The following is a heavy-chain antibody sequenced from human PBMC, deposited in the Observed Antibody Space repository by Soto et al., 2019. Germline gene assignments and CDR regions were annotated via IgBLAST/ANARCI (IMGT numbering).Heavy chain of an antibody. D-gene: IGHD6-13*01. CDR2: IYHSGST. J-gene: IGHJ4*02. Sequence: SETLSLTCAVSSGSISSSNWWSWVRQPPGKGLEWIGEIYHSGSTNYNPSLKSRVTISVDKSKNQFSLKLSSVTAADTAVYYCARDIAAAGERYFDYWGQGTLVTVSS. V-gene: IGHV4-4*02. CDR3: ARDIAAAGERYFDY. CDR1: SGSISSSNW.